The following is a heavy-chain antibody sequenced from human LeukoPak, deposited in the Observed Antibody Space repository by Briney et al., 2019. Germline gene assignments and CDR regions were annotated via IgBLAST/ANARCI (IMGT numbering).Heavy chain of an antibody. CDR3: ARIRNDVLWFDP. CDR2: ISAYNANT. CDR1: GYTFTNYG. V-gene: IGHV1-18*01. J-gene: IGHJ5*02. D-gene: IGHD1-1*01. Sequence: EASVKVSCKASGYTFTNYGISWVRQAPGQGLEWMGWISAYNANTNYAQKPQGRVTMTTDTTTSTAFMELRSLRTDDTAVYYCARIRNDVLWFDPWGQGTLVTVSS.